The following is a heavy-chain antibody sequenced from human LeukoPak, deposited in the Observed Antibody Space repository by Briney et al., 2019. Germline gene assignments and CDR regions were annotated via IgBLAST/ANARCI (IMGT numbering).Heavy chain of an antibody. V-gene: IGHV3-11*04. CDR3: SRAGDYVWGSYWIGRVDY. Sequence: GGSLRLSCAASGFTFSDYYMSWIRQAPGKGLEWVSYISSSGSTIYYADSVKGRFTISRDNAKNSLYLQMKSLRAEDTAVYYCSRAGDYVWGSYWIGRVDYWGQGTLVTVSS. D-gene: IGHD3-16*01. CDR1: GFTFSDYY. J-gene: IGHJ4*02. CDR2: ISSSGSTI.